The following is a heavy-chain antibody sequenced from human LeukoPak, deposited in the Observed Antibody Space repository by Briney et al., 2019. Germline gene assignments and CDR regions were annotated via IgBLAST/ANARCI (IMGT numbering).Heavy chain of an antibody. CDR1: GIVFSVSA. CDR3: ASHVVTPMVKYWYFDL. CDR2: IRNKANIYAT. V-gene: IGHV3-73*01. J-gene: IGHJ2*01. Sequence: GGSLRLSCAASGIVFSVSAMHWVRQASGKGLEWVGRIRNKANIYATAYSASVEGRFTISRDDSKNTAYLQMNSLKTEDTAMYYCASHVVTPMVKYWYFDLWGRGTLVTVSS. D-gene: IGHD5-18*01.